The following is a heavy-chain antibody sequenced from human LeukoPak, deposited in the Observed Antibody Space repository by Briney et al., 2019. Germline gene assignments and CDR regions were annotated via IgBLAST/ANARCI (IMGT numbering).Heavy chain of an antibody. V-gene: IGHV4-59*11. CDR1: GGSLRSHH. CDR3: AREYYYDSGAYWRYFDY. CDR2: IYYSGTS. D-gene: IGHD3-22*01. J-gene: IGHJ4*02. Sequence: PSETLSLTCTVSGGSLRSHHWSWIRQSPGKGLEWIGYIYYSGTSNHNPSLKSRVTMSVDTSKNQFSLRLSSVTAADTAMYYCAREYYYDSGAYWRYFDYWGLGTLVTVSS.